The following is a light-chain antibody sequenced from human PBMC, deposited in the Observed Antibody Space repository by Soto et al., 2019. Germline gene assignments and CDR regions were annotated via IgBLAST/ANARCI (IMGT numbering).Light chain of an antibody. J-gene: IGKJ1*01. Sequence: DIPMTQSPSTLSASVGDRVTITCRASQSTSTWLAWYQHKPGKAPNLLIYKASSLESGVPSRFSGSGSGTEFTLTIGSLQPDDVATYYCQQYGRYRTFGQGTKVEIK. CDR2: KAS. CDR3: QQYGRYRT. CDR1: QSTSTW. V-gene: IGKV1-5*03.